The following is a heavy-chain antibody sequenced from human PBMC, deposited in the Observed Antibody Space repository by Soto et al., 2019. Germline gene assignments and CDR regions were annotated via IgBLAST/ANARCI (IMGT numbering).Heavy chain of an antibody. D-gene: IGHD2-21*02. V-gene: IGHV3-48*03. J-gene: IGHJ4*02. CDR2: INYSGSNI. CDR3: ESEALCGADCYFFEY. Sequence: GGSLRLSCAGSGFTFRNSEMFWVRQAPGKGLEWVSKINYSGSNIYYSKSVKGRFTISRDNAKNSLYLQMNSLTDEDTAIYFCESEALCGADCYFFEYWGPGTLVTVSS. CDR1: GFTFRNSE.